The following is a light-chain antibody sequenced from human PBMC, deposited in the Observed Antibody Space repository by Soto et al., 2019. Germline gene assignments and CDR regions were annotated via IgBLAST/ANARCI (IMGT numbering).Light chain of an antibody. Sequence: QSVLTQPPSVSGALGQRVTISCTGSSSNIGGGYDVHWYQQRPGTAPKLLIYGNSNRPSGVPDRFSGSKSGTFASLAITGLQAEDEADYYCQSHDSSLSDAVFGGGTKVTVL. CDR1: SSNIGGGYD. CDR2: GNS. J-gene: IGLJ2*01. V-gene: IGLV1-40*01. CDR3: QSHDSSLSDAV.